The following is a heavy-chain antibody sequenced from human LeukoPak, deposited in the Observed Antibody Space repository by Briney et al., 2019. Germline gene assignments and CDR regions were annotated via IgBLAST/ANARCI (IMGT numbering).Heavy chain of an antibody. Sequence: ASVKVSCKASGYTFTSYDINWVRQATGQGLEWMGWMNPNSGNTGYAQKFQGRVTMTRNTSTSTAYMELSSLRSEDTAVYYCASLYGSGSYYYYYYYGMDVWGQGTTVTVSS. J-gene: IGHJ6*02. D-gene: IGHD3-10*01. CDR1: GYTFTSYD. CDR2: MNPNSGNT. V-gene: IGHV1-8*01. CDR3: ASLYGSGSYYYYYYYGMDV.